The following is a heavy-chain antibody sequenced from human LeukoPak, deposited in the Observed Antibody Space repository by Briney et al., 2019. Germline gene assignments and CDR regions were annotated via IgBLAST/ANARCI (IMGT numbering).Heavy chain of an antibody. Sequence: GGSLRLSCTESGFIFSNYGMNWVRHAPGKGLEWVSSITSSSSYIYYADSVKGRFTISRDNAKNSLYLQMNSLRAEDTAVYYCARDSQQLVLPDYWGQGTLVTVSS. CDR1: GFIFSNYG. V-gene: IGHV3-21*01. CDR2: ITSSSSYI. D-gene: IGHD6-6*01. J-gene: IGHJ4*02. CDR3: ARDSQQLVLPDY.